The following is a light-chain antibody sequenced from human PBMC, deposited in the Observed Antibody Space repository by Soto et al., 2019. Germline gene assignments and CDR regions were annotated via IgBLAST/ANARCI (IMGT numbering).Light chain of an antibody. CDR3: HQYGISPRT. Sequence: EIVLTQSPGTLSLSPGERATLSCRASRSVSSSDLAWYQQKPGQAPRLLIYAASSRATGIPDRFSGGGSGTDFPLTISRLEPEDFAVYYCHQYGISPRTFGQGTKVEIK. V-gene: IGKV3-20*01. CDR2: AAS. J-gene: IGKJ1*01. CDR1: RSVSSSD.